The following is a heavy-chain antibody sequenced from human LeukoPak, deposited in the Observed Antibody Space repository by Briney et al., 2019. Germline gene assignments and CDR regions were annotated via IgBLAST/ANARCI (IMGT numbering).Heavy chain of an antibody. V-gene: IGHV4-39*01. CDR3: ARWRAAKTAFDY. Sequence: SETLSLTCTVSGGSISSNSYYWGWVRQPPGKGLEWIGSIYFSGSPYYNPSLKSRVTMSVDTSKHQSSLKVSSVTAADTAVYYCARWRAAKTAFDYWGQGTLVTVSS. J-gene: IGHJ4*02. D-gene: IGHD2-21*02. CDR2: IYFSGSP. CDR1: GGSISSNSYY.